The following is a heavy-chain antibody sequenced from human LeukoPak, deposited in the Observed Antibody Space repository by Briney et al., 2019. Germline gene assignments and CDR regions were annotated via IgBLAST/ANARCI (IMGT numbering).Heavy chain of an antibody. CDR2: ISAYNGNT. D-gene: IGHD1-26*01. CDR3: ARGYYAILDY. V-gene: IGHV1-18*01. Sequence: ASVKVSCKASGYTFTSYGISWVRQAPGQGLEWMGWISAYNGNTNYAQKFQGRVTMTRNTSISTAYMELSSLRSEDTAVYYCARGYYAILDYWGQGTLVTVSS. CDR1: GYTFTSYG. J-gene: IGHJ4*02.